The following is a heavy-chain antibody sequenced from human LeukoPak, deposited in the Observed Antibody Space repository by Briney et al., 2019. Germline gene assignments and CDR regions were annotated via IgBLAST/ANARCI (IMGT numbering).Heavy chain of an antibody. CDR2: ISAYNGNT. CDR3: ARVGPRYFRITIFGVVPYDFDY. CDR1: GYTFTSYG. J-gene: IGHJ4*02. D-gene: IGHD3-3*01. Sequence: ASVKVSCKASGYTFTSYGISWVRQAPGQGLEWMGWISAYNGNTNYAQKLQGRVTMTTDTSTSTAYMELRSLRSDDTAVYYCARVGPRYFRITIFGVVPYDFDYWGQGTLVTVSS. V-gene: IGHV1-18*01.